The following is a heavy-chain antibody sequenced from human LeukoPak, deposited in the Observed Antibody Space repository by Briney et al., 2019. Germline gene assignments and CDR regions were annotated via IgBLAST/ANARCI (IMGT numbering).Heavy chain of an antibody. J-gene: IGHJ4*02. V-gene: IGHV1-2*02. CDR1: VFTFTDHY. CDR3: VREGEGPLSKDFDY. Sequence: ASMKVSCKSSVFTFTDHYIHWVRQGPGQGLEWMGYIGPHSTFTSSPQEFQGRVTMTRAASMSTAHMELTRLTSDDTAVYYWVREGEGPLSKDFDYWGQGTLVTVSS. CDR2: IGPHSTFT. D-gene: IGHD2/OR15-2a*01.